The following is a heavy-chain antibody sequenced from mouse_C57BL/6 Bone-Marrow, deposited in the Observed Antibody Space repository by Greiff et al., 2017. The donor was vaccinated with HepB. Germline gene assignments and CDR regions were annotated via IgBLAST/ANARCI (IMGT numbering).Heavy chain of an antibody. CDR3: AIPTLRGAMDY. CDR1: GYTFTSYW. Sequence: VQLQQPGAELVMPGASVKLSCKASGYTFTSYWMHWVKQRPGQGLEWIGEIDPSDSYTNYNQKFKGKSTLTVDKSSSTAYMQLSSLTSEDSAVYYCAIPTLRGAMDYWGQGTSVTVSS. V-gene: IGHV1-69*01. D-gene: IGHD1-1*01. J-gene: IGHJ4*01. CDR2: IDPSDSYT.